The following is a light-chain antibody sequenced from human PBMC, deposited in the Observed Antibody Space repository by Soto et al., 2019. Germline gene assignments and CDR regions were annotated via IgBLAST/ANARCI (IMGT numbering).Light chain of an antibody. J-gene: IGKJ1*01. CDR3: LQYDTSLWT. CDR1: QSIRNTY. CDR2: GAS. Sequence: VLTQSPGTLSLSPGERATLSCRASQSIRNTYLAWYQQKPGQAPRLLIYGASSRATGIPDRFSGSGSGTDFTLTISRLEPEDFAVYYCLQYDTSLWTFGQGTKVDI. V-gene: IGKV3-20*01.